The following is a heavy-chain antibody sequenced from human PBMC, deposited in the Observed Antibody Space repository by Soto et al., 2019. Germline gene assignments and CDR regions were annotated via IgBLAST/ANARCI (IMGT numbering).Heavy chain of an antibody. CDR2: IYYSGST. CDR1: GGSISSGDYY. V-gene: IGHV4-30-4*01. CDR3: ARGIWARMDAFDI. J-gene: IGHJ3*02. Sequence: PSETLSLTCTVSGGSISSGDYYWSWIRQPPGKGLEWTGYIYYSGSTYYNPSLKSRVTISVDTSKNQFSLKLSSVTAADTAVYYCARGIWARMDAFDIWGQGTMVTVSS. D-gene: IGHD7-27*01.